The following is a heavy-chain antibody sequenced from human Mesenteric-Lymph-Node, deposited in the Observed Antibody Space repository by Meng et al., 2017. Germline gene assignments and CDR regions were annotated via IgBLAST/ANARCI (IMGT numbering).Heavy chain of an antibody. V-gene: IGHV3-30-3*01. CDR1: GFTFNNYA. D-gene: IGHD3-10*01. CDR3: ARPRGPGKGGVRYFDY. Sequence: GESLKISCAASGFTFNNYAMHWVRQAPGRGLDWVAYISHDETEEYYAPSVRGRFTISRDNSKDTLFLQMIGLTTEDTAVYYCARPRGPGKGGVRYFDYWGQGTLVTVSS. J-gene: IGHJ4*02. CDR2: ISHDETEE.